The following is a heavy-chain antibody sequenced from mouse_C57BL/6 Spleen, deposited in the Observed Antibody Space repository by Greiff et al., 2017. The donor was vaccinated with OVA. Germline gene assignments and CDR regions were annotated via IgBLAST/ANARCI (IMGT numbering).Heavy chain of an antibody. CDR1: GYTFTSYW. V-gene: IGHV1-53*01. CDR3: ARSYGNYWDAMDY. J-gene: IGHJ4*01. Sequence: QVHVKQSGTELVKPGASVKLSCKASGYTFTSYWMHWVKQRPGQGLEWIGNINPSNGGTNYNEKFKSKATLTVDKSSSTAYMQLSSLTSEDSAVYYCARSYGNYWDAMDYWGQGTSVTVSS. CDR2: INPSNGGT. D-gene: IGHD2-1*01.